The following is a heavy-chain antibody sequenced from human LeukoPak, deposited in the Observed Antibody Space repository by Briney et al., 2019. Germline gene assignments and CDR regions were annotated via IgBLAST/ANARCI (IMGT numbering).Heavy chain of an antibody. D-gene: IGHD3-3*01. CDR3: ARDLSFWSGYFDY. CDR2: IYYSRST. J-gene: IGHJ4*02. Sequence: SETLSLTCTVSGGSISSRSYYWGWIRQPPGKGLEWIGSIYYSRSTYYNPSLKSRVTMSVDTSKNQFSLKLSSVTAADTAVYYCARDLSFWSGYFDYWGQGTLVTVSS. CDR1: GGSISSRSYY. V-gene: IGHV4-39*07.